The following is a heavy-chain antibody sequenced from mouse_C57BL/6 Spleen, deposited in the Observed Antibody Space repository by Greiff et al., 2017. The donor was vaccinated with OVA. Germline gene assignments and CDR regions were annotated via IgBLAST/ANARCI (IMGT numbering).Heavy chain of an antibody. Sequence: EVMLVESGGGLVKPGGSLKLSCAASGFTFSSYAMSWVRQTPEKRLEWVATISDGGSYTYYPDNVKGRFTISRDNAKNNLYLQMSHLKSEDTAMYYCARGPSITTYFDYWGQGTTRTVSS. CDR3: ARGPSITTYFDY. V-gene: IGHV5-4*03. CDR1: GFTFSSYA. CDR2: ISDGGSYT. D-gene: IGHD1-1*01. J-gene: IGHJ2*01.